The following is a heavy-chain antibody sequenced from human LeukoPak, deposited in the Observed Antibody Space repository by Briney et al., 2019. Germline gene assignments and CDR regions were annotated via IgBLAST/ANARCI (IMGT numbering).Heavy chain of an antibody. CDR1: GFTFSSYG. D-gene: IGHD3-16*01. V-gene: IGHV3-21*01. J-gene: IGHJ6*03. Sequence: PGGTLRLSCAASGFTFSSYGMNWVRQAPGKGLEWVSSISSSSSYIYYADSVKGRFTISRDNAKNSLYLQMNSLRAEDTAVYYCARAGDWGKGYYMDVWGKGTTVTVSS. CDR3: ARAGDWGKGYYMDV. CDR2: ISSSSSYI.